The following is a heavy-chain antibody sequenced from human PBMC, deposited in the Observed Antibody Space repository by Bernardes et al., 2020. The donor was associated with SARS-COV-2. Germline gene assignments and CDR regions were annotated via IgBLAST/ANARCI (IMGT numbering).Heavy chain of an antibody. J-gene: IGHJ4*02. CDR3: AVGSPNCWECGNF. D-gene: IGHD1-1*01. CDR2: IYPGDSDT. CDR1: GYTFTSYW. Sequence: GESLKISCKASGYTFTSYWIGWVRQMPAKGLEWMGIIYPGDSDTNYSPSFQGQVTISADKSISTAYLELNSLRSDDTALYYCAVGSPNCWECGNFWGQGTLITVSS. V-gene: IGHV5-51*01.